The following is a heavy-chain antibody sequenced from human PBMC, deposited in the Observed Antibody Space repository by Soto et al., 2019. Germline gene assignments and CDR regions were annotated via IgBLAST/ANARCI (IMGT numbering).Heavy chain of an antibody. Sequence: QLVESGGGVVQPGGSLTLSCAASGFSLDSYAMHWVRQAPGKGHEWLAVVSYDGKNIYYGDSVKGRFTISKDDSKNTLYLGMSNLTAKDTATYSCARDYEALPCDRIQPWGRGTLVTVSS. V-gene: IGHV3-30*03. CDR3: ARDYEALPCDRIQP. CDR1: GFSLDSYA. D-gene: IGHD3-16*01. CDR2: VSYDGKNI. J-gene: IGHJ1*01.